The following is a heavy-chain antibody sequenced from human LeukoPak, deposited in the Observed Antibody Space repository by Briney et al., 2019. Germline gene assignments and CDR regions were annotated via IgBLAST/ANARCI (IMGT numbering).Heavy chain of an antibody. D-gene: IGHD3-22*01. J-gene: IGHJ4*02. CDR3: AKLGYDSSGSPRLVDY. CDR1: GFTFGSYA. Sequence: GGSLRLSCVASGFTFGSYAMHWVRQAPGKGLEWVAFISYDGSKKYYADSLKGRFSISRDNSKSTLDLQVNSLRPEDTAVYYCAKLGYDSSGSPRLVDYWGQGTLVTVSS. V-gene: IGHV3-30*18. CDR2: ISYDGSKK.